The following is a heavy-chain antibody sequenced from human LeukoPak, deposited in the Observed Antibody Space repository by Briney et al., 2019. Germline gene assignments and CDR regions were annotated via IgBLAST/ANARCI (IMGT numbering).Heavy chain of an antibody. Sequence: GGSLRLSCAASGFTFSNYGMHWVRQPPGKGLEWVAIISYDGSNQYYVDSVKGRFTISRDNSKNTLYLQMNSLRAEDTAVYYCAGTVAGLNWFDPWGQGTLVTVSS. CDR2: ISYDGSNQ. D-gene: IGHD6-19*01. J-gene: IGHJ5*02. CDR3: AGTVAGLNWFDP. V-gene: IGHV3-30*03. CDR1: GFTFSNYG.